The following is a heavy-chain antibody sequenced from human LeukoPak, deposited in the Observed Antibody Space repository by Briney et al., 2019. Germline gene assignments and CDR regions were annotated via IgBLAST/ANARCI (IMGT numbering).Heavy chain of an antibody. CDR2: IYPGDSDT. J-gene: IGHJ4*02. CDR1: GYSFTTYW. Sequence: GESLKISCKGSGYSFTTYWIGWVRQMPDKGLEWMGVIYPGDSDTRCSPSFQGQVTISADKSISTAYLQWSSLKASDTAMYYCARLKHGGAVAGTDWGQGTLVTVSS. V-gene: IGHV5-51*01. CDR3: ARLKHGGAVAGTD. D-gene: IGHD6-19*01.